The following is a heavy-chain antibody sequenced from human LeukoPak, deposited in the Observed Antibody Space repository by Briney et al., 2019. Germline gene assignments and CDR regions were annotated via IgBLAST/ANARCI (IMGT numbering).Heavy chain of an antibody. Sequence: SETLSLTCTVSGGSISNYYWNCIRQPPGKGLEWIGYIYYSGITNYNPSLKSRVTISVDTSKNQFSLKLSSVTAADTAVYYCARDRVPSSSSGFDPWGQGTLVTVSS. CDR3: ARDRVPSSSSGFDP. CDR2: IYYSGIT. D-gene: IGHD6-6*01. J-gene: IGHJ5*02. V-gene: IGHV4-59*12. CDR1: GGSISNYY.